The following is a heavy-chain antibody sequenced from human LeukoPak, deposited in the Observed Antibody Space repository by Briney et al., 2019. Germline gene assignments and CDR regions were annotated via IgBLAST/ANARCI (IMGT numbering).Heavy chain of an antibody. Sequence: ASVKVSCKASGYTFTSYDINWVRQATGQGLEWMGWMNPNSGNTGYAQKFQGRVTITRNTSISTAYMELSSLRSEDTAVYYCAKGDGDYVVRIGGPTEYFQHWGQGTLVTVSS. CDR3: AKGDGDYVVRIGGPTEYFQH. CDR2: MNPNSGNT. V-gene: IGHV1-8*03. J-gene: IGHJ1*01. CDR1: GYTFTSYD. D-gene: IGHD4-17*01.